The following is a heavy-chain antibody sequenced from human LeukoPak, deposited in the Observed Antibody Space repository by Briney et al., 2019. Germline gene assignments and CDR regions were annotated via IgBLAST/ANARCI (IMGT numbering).Heavy chain of an antibody. CDR2: IYDSGNT. Sequence: GSLRLSCAASGFTFSSYSMNWVRQAPGKGLEWIGYIYDSGNTNYNPSLKSRVTMSMDTSKNQFSLNLRSVTTADTAVYYCARAVFDGSSLSNWGQGTLITVSS. D-gene: IGHD6-13*01. CDR1: GFTFSSYS. J-gene: IGHJ4*02. V-gene: IGHV4-59*01. CDR3: ARAVFDGSSLSN.